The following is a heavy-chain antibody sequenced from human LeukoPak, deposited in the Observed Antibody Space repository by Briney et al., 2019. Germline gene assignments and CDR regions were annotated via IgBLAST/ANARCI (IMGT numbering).Heavy chain of an antibody. J-gene: IGHJ5*02. CDR2: ISSSSSYI. CDR1: GFTFSSYS. Sequence: GGSLRLSCAASGFTFSSYSMNWVRQAPGKGLEWVSSISSSSSYIYYADFVKGRFTISRDNAKNTLYLQMNSLRAEDTAIYYCAKSNWPDPWGQGTLVTVSS. V-gene: IGHV3-21*01. D-gene: IGHD2/OR15-2a*01. CDR3: AKSNWPDP.